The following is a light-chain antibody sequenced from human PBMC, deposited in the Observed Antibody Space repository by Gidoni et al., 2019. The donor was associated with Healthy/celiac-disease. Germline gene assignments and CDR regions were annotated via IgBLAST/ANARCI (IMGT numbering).Light chain of an antibody. CDR2: WAS. CDR1: QSVLYSSNNKND. V-gene: IGKV4-1*01. J-gene: IGKJ4*01. CDR3: QQYYSTPT. Sequence: IVITPSPAPLAVSLGERATINCKSSQSVLYSSNNKNDLAWYQQKPGQPPKLLIYWASTRESGVPDRFSGSGSGTDFTLTISSLQAEDVAVYYCQQYYSTPTFGGGTKVEIK.